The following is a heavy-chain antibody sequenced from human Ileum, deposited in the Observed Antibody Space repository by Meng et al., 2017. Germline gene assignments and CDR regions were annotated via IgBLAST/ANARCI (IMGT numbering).Heavy chain of an antibody. Sequence: GESLKISCAASGFTFSSHWMSRVRQAPEKGLEWMANINQDGSVKQYVDSAKGRFSISRDNAKNSLYLQMNSLRAEDTAVYYCTTAGRSTDENYWGQGMLVTVSS. V-gene: IGHV3-7*01. CDR1: GFTFSSHW. J-gene: IGHJ4*02. CDR3: TTAGRSTDENY. CDR2: INQDGSVK.